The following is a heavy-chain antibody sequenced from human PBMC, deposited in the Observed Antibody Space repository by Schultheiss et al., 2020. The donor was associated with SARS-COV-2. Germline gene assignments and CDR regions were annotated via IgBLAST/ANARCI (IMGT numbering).Heavy chain of an antibody. CDR1: GFTFSSYA. J-gene: IGHJ3*02. D-gene: IGHD5-24*01. CDR3: ASCGVEMATIRHCDAFDI. Sequence: ESLKISFAASGFTFSSYAMSWVRQAPGKGLEWVSVIYSGGSTYYADSVKGRFTISRDNSKNTLYLQMNSLRAEDTAVYYCASCGVEMATIRHCDAFDIWGQGTMVTVSS. V-gene: IGHV3-53*01. CDR2: IYSGGST.